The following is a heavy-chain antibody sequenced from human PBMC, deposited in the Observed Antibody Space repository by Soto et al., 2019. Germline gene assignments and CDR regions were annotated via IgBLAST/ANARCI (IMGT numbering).Heavy chain of an antibody. CDR1: GXXXTXXX. Sequence: ASVKVSXXXXGXXXTXXXXXXVXQXPXQRLEWMGWINAGNGNTKYSQKFQGRVTITRDTSASTAYMELSSLRSEDTSVYYCARVRGYDFWSGYYNYWGQGTLVTVSS. CDR3: ARVRGYDFWSGYYNY. V-gene: IGHV1-3*01. D-gene: IGHD3-3*01. J-gene: IGHJ4*02. CDR2: INAGNGNT.